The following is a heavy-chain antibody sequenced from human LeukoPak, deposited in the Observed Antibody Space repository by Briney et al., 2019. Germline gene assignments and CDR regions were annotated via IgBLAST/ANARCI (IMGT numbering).Heavy chain of an antibody. J-gene: IGHJ4*02. Sequence: SVKVSCRASGGTFSSYAISWVRQAPGQGLEWMGRIIPIFGIANYAQKFQGRVTITADKSTSTAYMELSSLRSEDTAVYYCASHPLLGMATIGRTFDYWGQGTLVTVSS. V-gene: IGHV1-69*04. CDR3: ASHPLLGMATIGRTFDY. CDR1: GGTFSSYA. D-gene: IGHD5-24*01. CDR2: IIPIFGIA.